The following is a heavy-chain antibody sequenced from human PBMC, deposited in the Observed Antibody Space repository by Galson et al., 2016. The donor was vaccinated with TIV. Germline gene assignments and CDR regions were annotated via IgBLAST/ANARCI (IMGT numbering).Heavy chain of an antibody. V-gene: IGHV3-21*01. CDR1: GFTFSGYT. J-gene: IGHJ5*02. Sequence: SLRLSCAASGFTFSGYTMNWVRQAPGKGLEWVSSISSASSYIYYADSVKDRFTISSDNAKNSLYLQMNSLRDDDQAVYFCAKERYYGGIPGWFDPWGQGTLVTVSS. CDR2: ISSASSYI. D-gene: IGHD4-23*01. CDR3: AKERYYGGIPGWFDP.